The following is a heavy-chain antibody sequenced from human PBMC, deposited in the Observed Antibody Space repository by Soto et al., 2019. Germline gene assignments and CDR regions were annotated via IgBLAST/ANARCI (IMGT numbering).Heavy chain of an antibody. CDR1: GITFSNAW. CDR2: IKSITDGGTT. D-gene: IGHD2-2*01. V-gene: IGHV3-15*01. CDR3: TTDSADIVVVPATFGMDV. Sequence: EVRLVESGGGLVKPGGSLRLSCAASGITFSNAWMTWVRQAPGKGLEWVGRIKSITDGGTTDYAAPVKGRFTISRDDSKDTLYLQMNNLRTEDTAVYHCTTDSADIVVVPATFGMDVWGQGTTVTVSS. J-gene: IGHJ6*02.